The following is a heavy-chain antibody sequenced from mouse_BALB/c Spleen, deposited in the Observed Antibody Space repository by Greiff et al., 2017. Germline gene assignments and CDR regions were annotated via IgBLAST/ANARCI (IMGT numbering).Heavy chain of an antibody. J-gene: IGHJ3*01. CDR1: GFSLTGYG. CDR3: ARENDYDDGAWFAY. V-gene: IGHV2-6-7*01. D-gene: IGHD2-4*01. CDR2: IWGDGST. Sequence: VQVVESGPGLVAPSQSLSITCTVSGFSLTGYGVNWVRQPPGKGLEWLGMIWGDGSTDYNSALKSRLSISKDNSKSQVFLKMNSMQTDDTARYYCARENDYDDGAWFAYWGQGTLVTVSA.